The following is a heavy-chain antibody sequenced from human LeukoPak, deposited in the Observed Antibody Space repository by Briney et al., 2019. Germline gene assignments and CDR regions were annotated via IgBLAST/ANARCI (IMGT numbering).Heavy chain of an antibody. V-gene: IGHV4-39*01. J-gene: IGHJ4*02. D-gene: IGHD3-22*01. CDR1: GGSISSSSYY. CDR2: IYYSGST. Sequence: SETLSLTCTVPGGSISSSSYYWGWVRHPPGKGLEWIGSIYYSGSTYYNPSLKSRVTMSVDRSKNPFSVKLSSVTAADTAVYYCARVTSTMIVVVITTHYFDYWGQGTLVTVSS. CDR3: ARVTSTMIVVVITTHYFDY.